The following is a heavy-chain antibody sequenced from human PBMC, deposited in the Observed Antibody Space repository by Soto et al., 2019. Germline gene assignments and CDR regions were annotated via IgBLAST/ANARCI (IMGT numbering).Heavy chain of an antibody. D-gene: IGHD5-12*01. V-gene: IGHV3-30*18. CDR2: ISYDGSYK. J-gene: IGHJ4*02. CDR3: AKEGSVVATTPDFAY. Sequence: QVQLVESGGGVVQPGRSLRLSCAASGFTFSSYGMLWVRQAPGKGLEWVAVISYDGSYKYYADSMKGRVTISRDNSKNTLYVQMNSPRAEDTAVYYCAKEGSVVATTPDFAYWGQGTLVTVSS. CDR1: GFTFSSYG.